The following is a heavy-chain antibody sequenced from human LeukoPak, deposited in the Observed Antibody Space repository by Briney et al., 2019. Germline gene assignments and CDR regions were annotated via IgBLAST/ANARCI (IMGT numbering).Heavy chain of an antibody. V-gene: IGHV3-53*04. CDR1: VSSNY. Sequence: GGSLRPSCAASVSSNYMTWVRQAPGKGLEWVSVIYTSSTYYADSVKGRFTISRHKSGNTMYLQMNSLRVEDTAVYYCATDGDYWGSLDFRGQGTLVTVSS. CDR3: ATDGDYWGSLDF. D-gene: IGHD7-27*01. J-gene: IGHJ4*02. CDR2: IYTSST.